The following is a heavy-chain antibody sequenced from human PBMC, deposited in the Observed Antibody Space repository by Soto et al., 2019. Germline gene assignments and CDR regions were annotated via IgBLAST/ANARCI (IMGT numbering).Heavy chain of an antibody. J-gene: IGHJ4*02. D-gene: IGHD1-26*01. CDR2: ISGSGGST. CDR1: GFTFDYYW. CDR3: AKDPMVGATH. Sequence: GGSLRLSCAASGFTFDYYWMHWVRQAPGKGLEWVSAISGSGGSTYYADSVKGRFTISRDNSKNTLYLQMNSLRAEDTAVYYCAKDPMVGATHWGQGTLVTVSS. V-gene: IGHV3-23*01.